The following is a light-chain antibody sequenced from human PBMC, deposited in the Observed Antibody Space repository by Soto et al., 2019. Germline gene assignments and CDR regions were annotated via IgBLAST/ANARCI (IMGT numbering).Light chain of an antibody. CDR1: QSVRRDY. J-gene: IGKJ1*01. V-gene: IGKV3-20*01. CDR2: GAS. Sequence: DIVLTQSPGTLSSSLGGRATLSCRASQSVRRDYLAWYQQTPGQAPRLLIYGASSRATGIPDRFSGSGSGTDFTLTISRLEPEDFAVYYCQQYAKAPLTFGQGTKVEMK. CDR3: QQYAKAPLT.